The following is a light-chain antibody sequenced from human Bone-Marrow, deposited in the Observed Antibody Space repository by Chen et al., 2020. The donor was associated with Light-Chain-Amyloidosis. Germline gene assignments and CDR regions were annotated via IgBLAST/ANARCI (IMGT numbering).Light chain of an antibody. V-gene: IGKV3-15*01. CDR2: GAS. Sequence: EIVMTQSPATLSVSPGERATLSCRASQSVSSNLAWYQHKPGQAPRLLVYGASARGTGIPARCSGRGSGTEFTLTITSLQSEDFAVYYCQQYKNWPSITFGQGTRLEIK. J-gene: IGKJ5*01. CDR3: QQYKNWPSIT. CDR1: QSVSSN.